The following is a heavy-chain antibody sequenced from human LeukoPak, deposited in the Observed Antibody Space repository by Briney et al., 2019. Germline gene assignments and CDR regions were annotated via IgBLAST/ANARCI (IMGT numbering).Heavy chain of an antibody. CDR2: IKQDGSEK. CDR1: GFTFSTYW. D-gene: IGHD4-23*01. CDR3: AREDYGGNSDY. V-gene: IGHV3-7*01. J-gene: IGHJ4*02. Sequence: PGGSLRLSCGASGFTFSTYWMSWVRQAPGKGLEWVANIKQDGSEKYYVDSVKGRFTISRDNAKNSLYLQMNSLRAEDTAVYYCAREDYGGNSDYWGQGTLVTVSS.